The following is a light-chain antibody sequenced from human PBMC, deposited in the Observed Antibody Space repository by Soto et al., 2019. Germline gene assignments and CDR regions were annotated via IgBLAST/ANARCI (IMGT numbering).Light chain of an antibody. V-gene: IGLV2-14*03. CDR2: EVN. CDR1: SSDVGAYIY. Sequence: QSALTQPASVSGSPGQSITISCGGTSSDVGAYIYVSWYQQYPGKAPKLIIYEVNNRPSGVSGRFSGSKSDTTAYLIISGLQAEDEADYYCSSYSDSDTKVFGTGTKVTVL. J-gene: IGLJ1*01. CDR3: SSYSDSDTKV.